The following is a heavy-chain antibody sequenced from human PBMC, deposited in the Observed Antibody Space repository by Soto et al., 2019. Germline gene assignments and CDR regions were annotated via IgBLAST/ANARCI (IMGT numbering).Heavy chain of an antibody. D-gene: IGHD5-18*01. CDR1: GGSISSSSYY. CDR3: ARASYGYLYYFDY. J-gene: IGHJ4*02. Sequence: SETLSLTCTVSGGSISSSSYYWGWIRQPPGKGLEWIGSIYYSGSTYYNPSLKSRVTISVDTSKNQFSLKLSSVTAADTAVYYCARASYGYLYYFDYWGQGTLVTVSS. CDR2: IYYSGST. V-gene: IGHV4-39*01.